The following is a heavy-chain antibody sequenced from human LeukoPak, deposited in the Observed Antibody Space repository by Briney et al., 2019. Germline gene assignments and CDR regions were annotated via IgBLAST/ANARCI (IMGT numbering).Heavy chain of an antibody. CDR2: IKQDGSER. CDR3: ARDITMKPNYNTTIDY. CDR1: AFTFSNYG. Sequence: GGSLRLSCAASAFTFSNYGMSWVRQAPGKGLEWVANIKQDGSERYYVDSVKGRFTISRDNAKNSLSLQMNSLRAEDTAVDYYARDITMKPNYNTTIDYWGPKTLLTVSS. D-gene: IGHD3-22*01. V-gene: IGHV3-7*01. J-gene: IGHJ4*02.